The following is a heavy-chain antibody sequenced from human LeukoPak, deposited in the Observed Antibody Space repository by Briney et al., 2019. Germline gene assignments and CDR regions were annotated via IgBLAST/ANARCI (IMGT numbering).Heavy chain of an antibody. CDR1: GGPISSYY. Sequence: PSETLSLTCTVSGGPISSYYWSWIRQPPGKGLEWIGYIYYSGSTNYNPSLKSRVTISVDTSKNQFSLKLSSVTAADTAVYYCARHVGSSWYFDYWGQGTLVTVSS. CDR2: IYYSGST. D-gene: IGHD6-13*01. J-gene: IGHJ4*02. CDR3: ARHVGSSWYFDY. V-gene: IGHV4-59*08.